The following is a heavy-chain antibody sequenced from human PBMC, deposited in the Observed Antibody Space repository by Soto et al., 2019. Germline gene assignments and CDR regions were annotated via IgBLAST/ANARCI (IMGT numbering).Heavy chain of an antibody. CDR1: GSPFRLIP. V-gene: IGHV3-30*02. CDR2: VSYDGRQK. CDR3: AKVAVQYFDWLSGGIDS. J-gene: IGHJ4*02. D-gene: IGHD3-9*01. Sequence: QVQLVELGGAGVKPGGPPDLPCEALGSPFRLIPIPGVRKAQGRGREWVAVVSYDGRQKYHGDSVKGRFSISRDNSKNTLYLQMNGLRVEDSAIYYCAKVAVQYFDWLSGGIDSWGQGTLVTVSS.